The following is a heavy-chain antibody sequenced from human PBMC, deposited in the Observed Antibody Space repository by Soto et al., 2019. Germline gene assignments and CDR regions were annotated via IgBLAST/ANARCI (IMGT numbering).Heavy chain of an antibody. CDR3: ARSYSSGWYGFHDAFDI. J-gene: IGHJ3*02. V-gene: IGHV1-18*01. Sequence: QVQLVQSGAEVKKPGASVKVSCKASGYTFTSYGTSWVRQAPGQGLEWMGWISAYNGNTNYAQKLQGRVTMTTDTSTSTAYMELRSLRSDDTAVYYCARSYSSGWYGFHDAFDIWGQGTMVTVSS. D-gene: IGHD6-19*01. CDR1: GYTFTSYG. CDR2: ISAYNGNT.